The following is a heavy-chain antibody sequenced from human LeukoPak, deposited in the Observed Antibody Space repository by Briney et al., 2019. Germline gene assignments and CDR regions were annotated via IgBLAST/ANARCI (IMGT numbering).Heavy chain of an antibody. CDR3: AARVVATVNDY. J-gene: IGHJ4*02. CDR1: GFTVSSNY. Sequence: GGSLRLSCAASGFTVSSNYMSWVRQAPGKGLEWVSLIYSGGSTYYADSVKGRFTISRDNSKNTLYLQMNSLRAEDTAVYYCAARVVATVNDYWGQGTLVTVSS. V-gene: IGHV3-53*01. D-gene: IGHD5-12*01. CDR2: IYSGGST.